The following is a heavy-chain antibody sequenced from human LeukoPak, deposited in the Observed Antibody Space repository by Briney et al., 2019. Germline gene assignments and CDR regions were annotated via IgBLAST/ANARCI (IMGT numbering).Heavy chain of an antibody. Sequence: ASVKVSCKASVYTFTGYYMHWVRQAPGQGLEWIGWISAYNGNTNYAQKLQGRVTMTTDTSTSTAYMELRSLRSDDTAVYSCARDRPSYDSSPHIPLPDYWGQGTLVTVSS. CDR3: ARDRPSYDSSPHIPLPDY. V-gene: IGHV1-18*04. J-gene: IGHJ4*02. D-gene: IGHD3-22*01. CDR1: VYTFTGYY. CDR2: ISAYNGNT.